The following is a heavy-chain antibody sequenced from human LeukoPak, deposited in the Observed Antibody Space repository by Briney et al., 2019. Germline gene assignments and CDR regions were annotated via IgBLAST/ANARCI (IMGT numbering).Heavy chain of an antibody. CDR3: ARSIAAASSSYYFDY. CDR2: ISASGGRT. D-gene: IGHD6-13*01. Sequence: GGSLRLSCAASGFSLRNYAMSWVRQAPGKGLEWVSGISASGGRTYYTDSVKGRFTISRDNAKNSLYLQMNSLRAEDTAVYYCARSIAAASSSYYFDYWGQGTLVTVSS. CDR1: GFSLRNYA. J-gene: IGHJ4*02. V-gene: IGHV3-23*01.